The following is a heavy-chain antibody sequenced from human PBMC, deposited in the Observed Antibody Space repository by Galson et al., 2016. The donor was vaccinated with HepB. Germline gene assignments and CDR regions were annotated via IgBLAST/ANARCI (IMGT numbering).Heavy chain of an antibody. D-gene: IGHD3-9*01. J-gene: IGHJ4*02. V-gene: IGHV1-3*01. CDR2: INAGNSDT. Sequence: SVKVSCKASGYTFTSYNLHWVRQAPGQRLEWMGWINAGNSDTKYSQNFQGRVTITRDTSASTAYMELSSLRSEGTAVYYCARSWPYTTFPGRVFDYWGQGTLVTVSS. CDR3: ARSWPYTTFPGRVFDY. CDR1: GYTFTSYN.